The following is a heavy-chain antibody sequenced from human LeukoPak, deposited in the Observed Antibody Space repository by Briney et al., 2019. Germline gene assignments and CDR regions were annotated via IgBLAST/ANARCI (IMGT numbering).Heavy chain of an antibody. CDR3: ARGKKQLGYYGSGSYKKYGMDV. CDR2: INHSGST. V-gene: IGHV4-34*01. CDR1: GGSFSGYY. J-gene: IGHJ6*02. Sequence: MPSETLSLTCAVYGGSFSGYYWSWIRQPPGKGLEWIGEINHSGSTNYNPSLKSRVTISVDTSKNQFSLKLSSVTAADTAVYYCARGKKQLGYYGSGSYKKYGMDVWGQGTTVTVSS. D-gene: IGHD3-10*01.